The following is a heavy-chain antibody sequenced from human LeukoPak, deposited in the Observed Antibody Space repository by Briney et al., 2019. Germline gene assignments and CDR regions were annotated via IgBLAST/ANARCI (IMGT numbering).Heavy chain of an antibody. V-gene: IGHV5-51*01. CDR3: ARRSYSSGWYYFDY. Sequence: GESLKISCKGSGYSFTSYWIGWVRQMPGKGLEWMRIIYPGDSDTRYSPSFQGQVTISADKSISTAYLQWSSLKAPDTAMYYCARRSYSSGWYYFDYWGQGTLVTVSS. D-gene: IGHD6-19*01. CDR1: GYSFTSYW. CDR2: IYPGDSDT. J-gene: IGHJ4*02.